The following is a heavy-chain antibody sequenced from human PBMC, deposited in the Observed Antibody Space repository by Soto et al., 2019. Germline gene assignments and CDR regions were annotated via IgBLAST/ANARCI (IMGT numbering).Heavy chain of an antibody. CDR2: MFHSGKA. V-gene: IGHV4-38-2*01. CDR1: GYSISSGYY. D-gene: IGHD2-2*01. J-gene: IGHJ5*01. Sequence: ETLSLTCAVSGYSISSGYYWGWVRQPPGKGLEWLGSMFHSGKAYYNPSLKSRLTLSVDTSKNQFSLKLNSVTAADTAVYYCARGHIVVVPTVGWFDPWGQGTLVTVSS. CDR3: ARGHIVVVPTVGWFDP.